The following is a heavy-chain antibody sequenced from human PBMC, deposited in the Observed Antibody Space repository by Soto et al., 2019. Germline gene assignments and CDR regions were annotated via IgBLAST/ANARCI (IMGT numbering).Heavy chain of an antibody. Sequence: QVQLQESGPGLVKPSQTLSLTCTVSGGSISSGGSYWTWIRQHPGKGLEWIGYIYYSGSTYYNPSVTSRVTVSVDTSTHRFSLKLSSVTAADTAVYYCARSVFPWGQGTLVTVSS. CDR1: GGSISSGGSY. V-gene: IGHV4-31*03. J-gene: IGHJ5*02. CDR2: IYYSGST. CDR3: ARSVFP.